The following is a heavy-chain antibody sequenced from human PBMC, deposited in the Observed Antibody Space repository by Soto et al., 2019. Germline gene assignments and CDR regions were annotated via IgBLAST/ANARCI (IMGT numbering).Heavy chain of an antibody. CDR2: ISYDGSNK. J-gene: IGHJ3*02. CDR1: GFTFSSYA. V-gene: IGHV3-30-3*01. CDR3: ARYGSDYGSETRGDAFDI. Sequence: QVQLVESGGGVVQPGRSLRLSCAASGFTFSSYAMHWVRQAPGKGLEWVAVISYDGSNKYYADSVKGRFTISRDTSKNTLYLQMHSLRAEDTDVSYWARYGSDYGSETRGDAFDIWGQGTMVTFSS. D-gene: IGHD3-10*01.